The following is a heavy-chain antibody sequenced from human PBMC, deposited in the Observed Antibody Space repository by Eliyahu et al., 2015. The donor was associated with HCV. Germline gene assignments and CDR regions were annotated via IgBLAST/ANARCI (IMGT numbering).Heavy chain of an antibody. D-gene: IGHD6-19*01. CDR1: GGSXSSYY. V-gene: IGHV4-59*01. J-gene: IGHJ5*02. CDR2: MHYRGST. Sequence: QVQLQESGPGLVKPSETLSLTCTVSGGSXSSYYWSWIRQPPGKGLEWIGYMHYRGSTNYNPSLKSRVTISIDTSKNQFSLKLSSVTAADTAVYYCASGGGGIAVAGTGGWFDPWGQGTLVTVSS. CDR3: ASGGGGIAVAGTGGWFDP.